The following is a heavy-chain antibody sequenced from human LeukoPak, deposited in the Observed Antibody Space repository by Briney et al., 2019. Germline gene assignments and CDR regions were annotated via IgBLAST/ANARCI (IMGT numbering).Heavy chain of an antibody. CDR3: VVVFDY. D-gene: IGHD3-22*01. J-gene: IGHJ4*02. CDR1: GFTFSSYA. CDR2: ISNSGSTI. Sequence: PGGSLRLSCAASGFTFSSYAMSWVRQAPGKGLEWVAYISNSGSTINYADSVKGRFTISRDNAKKSLYLQMNSLRAEDTAVYYCVVVFDYWGQGTLVTVSS. V-gene: IGHV3-48*03.